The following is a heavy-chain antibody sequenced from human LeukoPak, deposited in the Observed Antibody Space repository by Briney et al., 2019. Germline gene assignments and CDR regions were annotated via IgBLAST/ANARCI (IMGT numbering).Heavy chain of an antibody. Sequence: ASVKVSCKASGYTFTSYDINWVRQATGQGLEWMGWMNPNSGNTGYAQKFQGRVTMTRNTSISTAYMELSSLRSEDTAVYYCARGNHEGYCSSTSCSYYYYYYMDVWGKGTTVTISS. CDR2: MNPNSGNT. D-gene: IGHD2-2*01. V-gene: IGHV1-8*01. J-gene: IGHJ6*03. CDR1: GYTFTSYD. CDR3: ARGNHEGYCSSTSCSYYYYYYMDV.